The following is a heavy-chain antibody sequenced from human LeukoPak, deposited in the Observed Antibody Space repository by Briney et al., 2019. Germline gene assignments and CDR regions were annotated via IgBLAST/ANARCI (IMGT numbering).Heavy chain of an antibody. CDR2: INTNTGNP. Sequence: ASVKVSCKASGYTFTTYAMNWVRQAPGQGLEWMGWINTNTGNPPYAQGFTGRFVFSLDTSVSTAYLQISSLKAEDTAVYYCARGNPTAAPGTFWYWGQGTLVTVSS. CDR1: GYTFTTYA. V-gene: IGHV7-4-1*02. J-gene: IGHJ4*02. D-gene: IGHD6-13*01. CDR3: ARGNPTAAPGTFWY.